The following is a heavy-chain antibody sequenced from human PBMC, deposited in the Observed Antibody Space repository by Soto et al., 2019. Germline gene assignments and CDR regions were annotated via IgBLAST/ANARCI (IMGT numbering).Heavy chain of an antibody. J-gene: IGHJ6*02. CDR2: INHSGNT. CDR1: GGSFSGYY. Sequence: QVQLQQWGAGLLKPSETLSLTCAVYGGSFSGYYWSWLRQPPGKGPEWIGEINHSGNTKYNPSLESRVTISADTSKNQFSLKLNSVSAADTAVYYCARTGGMDVWSQGATVTVSS. V-gene: IGHV4-34*01. CDR3: ARTGGMDV.